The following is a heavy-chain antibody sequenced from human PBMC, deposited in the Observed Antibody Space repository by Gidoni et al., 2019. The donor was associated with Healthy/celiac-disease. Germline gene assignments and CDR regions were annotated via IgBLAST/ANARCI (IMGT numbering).Heavy chain of an antibody. Sequence: EVKKPGSSVKVSCKASGGTFSSYAISWVRQAPGQGLEWMGRIIPILGIANYAQKFQGRVTITADKSTSTAYMELSSLRSEDTAVYYCARVWDNYGVDYWGQGTLGTVSS. CDR3: ARVWDNYGVDY. CDR1: GGTFSSYA. CDR2: IIPILGIA. D-gene: IGHD4-17*01. V-gene: IGHV1-69*04. J-gene: IGHJ4*02.